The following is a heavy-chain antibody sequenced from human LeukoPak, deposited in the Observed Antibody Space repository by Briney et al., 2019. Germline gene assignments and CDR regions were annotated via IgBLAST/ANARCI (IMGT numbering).Heavy chain of an antibody. CDR3: ARDRGGPSVYVNWFDP. V-gene: IGHV1-69*05. CDR1: GGTFSSYA. CDR2: IIPIFGTA. Sequence: ASVKVSCKAPGGTFSSYAISWVRQAPGQGLEWMGGIIPIFGTANYAQKFQGRVTITTDESTSTAYMELSSLRSEDTAVYYCARDRGGPSVYVNWFDPWGQGTLVTVSS. D-gene: IGHD3-10*01. J-gene: IGHJ5*02.